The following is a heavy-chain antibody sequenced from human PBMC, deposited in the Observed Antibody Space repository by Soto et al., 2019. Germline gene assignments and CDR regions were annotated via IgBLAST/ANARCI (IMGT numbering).Heavy chain of an antibody. Sequence: SVKVSCKASGGTFSSYAISWVRQAPGQGLEWMGGIIPIFGTANYAQKFQGRVTITADESTSTAYMELSSLRSEDTAVYYCARETEHYYGSGSYSRWFDPWGRGTLVTVSS. CDR3: ARETEHYYGSGSYSRWFDP. J-gene: IGHJ5*02. CDR2: IIPIFGTA. V-gene: IGHV1-69*13. CDR1: GGTFSSYA. D-gene: IGHD3-10*01.